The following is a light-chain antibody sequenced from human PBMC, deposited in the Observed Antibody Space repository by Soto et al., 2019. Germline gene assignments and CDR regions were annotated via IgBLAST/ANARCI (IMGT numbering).Light chain of an antibody. V-gene: IGLV2-14*03. Sequence: QSVLTQPASVSASPGQSNTISCTGTSSDIGDYNYVSWYQQRPGEAPKLILYEVENRPSGISDRFSGSKSGNTASLTISGFRTEDAADYYCSSSTSTVTLVVFGGGTKLPVL. CDR1: SSDIGDYNY. J-gene: IGLJ2*01. CDR2: EVE. CDR3: SSSTSTVTLVV.